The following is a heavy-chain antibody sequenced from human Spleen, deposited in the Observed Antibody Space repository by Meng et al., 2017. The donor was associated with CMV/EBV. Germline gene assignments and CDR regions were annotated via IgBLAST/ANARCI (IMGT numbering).Heavy chain of an antibody. Sequence: YTISWVRQAPGQGLEWMGRIIPILGIANYAQKFQGRVTITADKSTSTAYMELSSLRSEDTAVYYCARDRNYDFWSGYYTLATPNWFDPWGQGTLVTVSS. CDR2: IIPILGIA. D-gene: IGHD3-3*01. V-gene: IGHV1-69*04. CDR1: YT. J-gene: IGHJ5*02. CDR3: ARDRNYDFWSGYYTLATPNWFDP.